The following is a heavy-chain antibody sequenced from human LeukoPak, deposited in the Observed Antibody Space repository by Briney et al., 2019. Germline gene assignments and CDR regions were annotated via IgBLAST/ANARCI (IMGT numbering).Heavy chain of an antibody. CDR3: ASLRERSYYARGFDY. J-gene: IGHJ4*02. V-gene: IGHV4-34*01. Sequence: SETLSLTCAVSGGSFSGHYWNWIRQPPGKGLEWIGEINHGGSTNYNPSLKSRVTISVDTSQKQFSLRLNSVTAADTAVYYCASLRERSYYARGFDYWGQGTLVTVSS. CDR2: INHGGST. CDR1: GGSFSGHY. D-gene: IGHD1-26*01.